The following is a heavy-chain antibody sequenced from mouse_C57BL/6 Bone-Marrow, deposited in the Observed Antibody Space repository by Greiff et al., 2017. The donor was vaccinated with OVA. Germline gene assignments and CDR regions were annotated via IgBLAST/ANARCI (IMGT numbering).Heavy chain of an antibody. CDR3: ARTYDYDALYYAMDY. CDR1: GYTFTDYN. V-gene: IGHV1-22*01. Sequence: VQLQQSGPELVKPGASVKMSCKASGYTFTDYNMHWVKQSHGKSLEWIGYINPNNGGTSYNQKFKGKATLTVNKSSSTAYMELRSLTSEYSAVYYCARTYDYDALYYAMDYWGQGTSVTVSS. D-gene: IGHD2-4*01. J-gene: IGHJ4*01. CDR2: INPNNGGT.